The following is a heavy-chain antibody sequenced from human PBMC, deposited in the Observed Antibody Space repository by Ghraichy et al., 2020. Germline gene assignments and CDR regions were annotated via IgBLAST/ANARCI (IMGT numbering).Heavy chain of an antibody. CDR2: IWYDGSNK. CDR1: GFTFSSYG. Sequence: GRSLRLSCAASGFTFSSYGMHWVRQAPGKGLEWVAVIWYDGSNKYYADSVKGRFTISRDNSKNTLYLQMNSLRAEDTAVYYCARDGGAFDDYGDYPLDYWGQGTLVTVSS. CDR3: ARDGGAFDDYGDYPLDY. J-gene: IGHJ4*02. D-gene: IGHD4-17*01. V-gene: IGHV3-33*01.